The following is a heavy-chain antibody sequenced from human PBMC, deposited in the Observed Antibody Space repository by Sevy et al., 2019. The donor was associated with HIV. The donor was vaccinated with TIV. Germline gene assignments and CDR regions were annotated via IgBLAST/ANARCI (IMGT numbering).Heavy chain of an antibody. CDR2: LKQDGSEK. D-gene: IGHD5-12*01. CDR3: AREGSPYDTYYYYYGMDV. V-gene: IGHV3-7*01. J-gene: IGHJ6*02. Sequence: GGSLRLTCAASGFTFNSYWMSWVRRAPGKGLEWVANLKQDGSEKDYVDSVKGQFTISRDNSQNSLFLQMNTLRAEDTAVYYCAREGSPYDTYYYYYGMDVWVQGTTVTVSS. CDR1: GFTFNSYW.